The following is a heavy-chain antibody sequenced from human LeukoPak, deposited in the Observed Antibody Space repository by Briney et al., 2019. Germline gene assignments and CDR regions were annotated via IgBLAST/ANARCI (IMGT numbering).Heavy chain of an antibody. Sequence: GGSLRLSCAASGLTFSTYGMRWVRQAPGKGLEWVAVIWSDGRNKFYADSVQGRFTVSRDNSKNTLDLQMDSLRGDDTAVYYCARELGPFTGFDYWGQGALVTVSS. D-gene: IGHD3-16*01. V-gene: IGHV3-33*01. CDR2: IWSDGRNK. J-gene: IGHJ4*02. CDR1: GLTFSTYG. CDR3: ARELGPFTGFDY.